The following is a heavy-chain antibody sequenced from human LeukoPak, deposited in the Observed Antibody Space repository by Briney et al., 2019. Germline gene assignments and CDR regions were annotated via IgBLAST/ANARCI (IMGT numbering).Heavy chain of an antibody. CDR2: IFYSGST. Sequence: SETLSLTCTVSGGSISSYYWSWIRQPPGKGLEWIGYIFYSGSTNYNPSLKSRVTISVDTSKNQFSLELTSVTAADTAVYYCARGGSSGYDPFDYWGQGTLVIVSS. J-gene: IGHJ4*02. V-gene: IGHV4-59*01. CDR1: GGSISSYY. CDR3: ARGGSSGYDPFDY. D-gene: IGHD5-12*01.